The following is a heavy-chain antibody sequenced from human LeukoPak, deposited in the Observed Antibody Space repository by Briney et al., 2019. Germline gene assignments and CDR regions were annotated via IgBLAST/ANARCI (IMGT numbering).Heavy chain of an antibody. CDR3: ARATIFGVVITARWFDP. J-gene: IGHJ5*02. Sequence: SETLSLTCAVSGGSISSGGYSWSWIRQPPGKGLEWIGYIYHSGSTYYNPSLKSRVTISVDTSKNQFSLKLSSVTAADTAVYYCARATIFGVVITARWFDPWGQGTLVTVSS. CDR2: IYHSGST. CDR1: GGSISSGGYS. D-gene: IGHD3-3*01. V-gene: IGHV4-30-2*01.